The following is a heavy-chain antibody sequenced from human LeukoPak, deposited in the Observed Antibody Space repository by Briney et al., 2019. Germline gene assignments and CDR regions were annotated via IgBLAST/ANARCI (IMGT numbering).Heavy chain of an antibody. CDR1: GSTFSSYG. Sequence: PGGSLRLSCAASGSTFSSYGMHWVRQAPGKGLEWVAVISYDGSNKYYADSVKGRFTISRDNSKNTLYLQMNSLRAEDTAVYYCAKGGLGGYFDYWGQGTLVTVSS. CDR2: ISYDGSNK. D-gene: IGHD3-16*01. CDR3: AKGGLGGYFDY. V-gene: IGHV3-30*18. J-gene: IGHJ4*02.